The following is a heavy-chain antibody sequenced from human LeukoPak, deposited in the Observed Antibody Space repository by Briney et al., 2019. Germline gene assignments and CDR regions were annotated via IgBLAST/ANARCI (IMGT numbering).Heavy chain of an antibody. CDR3: ARDRRGYKYGPFDY. D-gene: IGHD5-18*01. V-gene: IGHV3-48*02. Sequence: GGSLRLSCAASGFTFSAESMNWVRQAPGKGLEWVSYISSSGSNIDYADSVKGRFTISRDNAKNSLYLQMNSLRDEDTAVYSCARDRRGYKYGPFDYWGQGTLVTVSS. CDR1: GFTFSAES. J-gene: IGHJ4*02. CDR2: ISSSGSNI.